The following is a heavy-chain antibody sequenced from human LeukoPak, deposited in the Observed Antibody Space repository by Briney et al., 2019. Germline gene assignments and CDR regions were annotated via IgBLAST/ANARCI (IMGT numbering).Heavy chain of an antibody. V-gene: IGHV3-21*01. D-gene: IGHD5-18*01. CDR2: INSESSDI. J-gene: IGHJ4*02. CDR3: ARDTYRPQLIDS. CDR1: GFTFSLYA. Sequence: GGSLRLSCTASGFTFSLYAMNWVRQAPGKGLEWVSYINSESSDILYAGSVKGRFTISRDIAKNSLYLQMNSLRAEDTTVYYCARDTYRPQLIDSWGQGTLVTVSS.